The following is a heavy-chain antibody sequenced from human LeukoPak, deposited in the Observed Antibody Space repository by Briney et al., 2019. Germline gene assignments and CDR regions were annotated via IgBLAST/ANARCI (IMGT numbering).Heavy chain of an antibody. V-gene: IGHV4-39*01. CDR3: ARRMTTGEDAFDI. Sequence: SETLSLTCTVSGASFSSSTYYWGWIRQPPGKGLEWIGSIYYSGSTYYNPSLKSRVTISVDTSKNQFSLKLSSVTAADTAVYYCARRMTTGEDAFDIWGQGTMVTVSS. CDR2: IYYSGST. CDR1: GASFSSSTYY. J-gene: IGHJ3*02. D-gene: IGHD4-17*01.